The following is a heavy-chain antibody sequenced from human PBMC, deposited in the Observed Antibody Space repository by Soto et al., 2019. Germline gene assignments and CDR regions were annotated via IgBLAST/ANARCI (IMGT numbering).Heavy chain of an antibody. CDR2: IYYSGST. Sequence: SETLSLTCTVSGGSISSGGYYWSWIRQHPGKGLEWIGYIYYSGSTYYNPSLKSRVTISVDTSKNQFSLKLSSVTAADTAVYYCAGRNEILEWLYFDYWGQGTLVTVSS. V-gene: IGHV4-31*03. D-gene: IGHD3-3*01. CDR1: GGSISSGGYY. CDR3: AGRNEILEWLYFDY. J-gene: IGHJ4*02.